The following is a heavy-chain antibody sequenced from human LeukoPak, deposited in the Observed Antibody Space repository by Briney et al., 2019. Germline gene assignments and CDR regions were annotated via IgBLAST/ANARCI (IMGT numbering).Heavy chain of an antibody. D-gene: IGHD3-10*01. J-gene: IGHJ3*02. V-gene: IGHV3-23*01. CDR3: ARELVMVRGVTLRLHAFDI. CDR2: ISISGADT. Sequence: GGSLRLSCAASGFTFSSFAMSWVRQAPGKGLEWVSAISISGADTYYAVSVKGRFTISRDNSKNTLYLQMNSLRAEDTAVYYCARELVMVRGVTLRLHAFDIWGQGTMVTVSS. CDR1: GFTFSSFA.